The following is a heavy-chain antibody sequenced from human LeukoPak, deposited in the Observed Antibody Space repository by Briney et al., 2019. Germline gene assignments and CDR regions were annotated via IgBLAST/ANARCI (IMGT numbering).Heavy chain of an antibody. Sequence: SETLSLTCTVSGGSISSSSYYWGWIRQPPGTGLEWIGSIYYSGSTYYNPSLKSRVTISVDTSKNQFSLKLSSVTAADTAVYYCARRGRVDTAIKYFDYWGQGTLVTVSS. CDR2: IYYSGST. CDR1: GGSISSSSYY. CDR3: ARRGRVDTAIKYFDY. V-gene: IGHV4-39*01. D-gene: IGHD5-18*01. J-gene: IGHJ4*02.